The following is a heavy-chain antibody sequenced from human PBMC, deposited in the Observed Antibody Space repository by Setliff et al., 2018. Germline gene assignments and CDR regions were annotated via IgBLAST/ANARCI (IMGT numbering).Heavy chain of an antibody. J-gene: IGHJ5*02. CDR2: TYYSGST. V-gene: IGHV4-39*01. D-gene: IGHD2-21*02. Sequence: SETLSLTCTVSGGSISSSSYYWGWIRQPPGKGLEWIGSTYYSGSTYYNPSLKSRVTISVDTSKNQFSLKLSSVTAADTAVYYCARGYCGDCYSYLGSWGQGTLVTVSS. CDR3: ARGYCGDCYSYLGS. CDR1: GGSISSSSYY.